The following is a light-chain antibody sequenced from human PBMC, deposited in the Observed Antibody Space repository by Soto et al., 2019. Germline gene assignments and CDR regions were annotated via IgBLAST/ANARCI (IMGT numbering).Light chain of an antibody. CDR1: QGINSF. CDR2: AAS. V-gene: IGKV1-9*01. CDR3: QQLERYPST. J-gene: IGKJ4*01. Sequence: IQLTHSPSSLSASVCDIVTITCRASQGINSFLAWYRQKPGKAPKLLIYAASTLQSGVPSRFSGSGSGTDFTLTISSLQPEDFATYYCQQLERYPSTFGGGTKVDIK.